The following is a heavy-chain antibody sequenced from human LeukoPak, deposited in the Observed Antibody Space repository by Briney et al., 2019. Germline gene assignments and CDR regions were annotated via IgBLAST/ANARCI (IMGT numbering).Heavy chain of an antibody. Sequence: GGSLRLSCAASGFTFTSYGISWVRQAPGQGLEWMGWISAYNGNTNYAQKLQGRVTMTTDTSTSTAYMELRSLRSDDTAVYYCARDIVEMATIPGDYWGQGTLVTVSS. J-gene: IGHJ4*02. CDR1: GFTFTSYG. D-gene: IGHD5-24*01. CDR2: ISAYNGNT. CDR3: ARDIVEMATIPGDY. V-gene: IGHV1-18*01.